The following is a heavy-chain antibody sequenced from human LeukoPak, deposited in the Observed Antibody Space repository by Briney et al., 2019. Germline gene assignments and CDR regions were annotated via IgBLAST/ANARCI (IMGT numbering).Heavy chain of an antibody. CDR1: GFTFSSYE. J-gene: IGHJ4*02. V-gene: IGHV3-48*03. Sequence: GGSLRLSCAASGFTFSSYEMNWVRQAPGKGLEWVSYISSSGSTIYYADSVKGRFTISRDNSKNTLYLQMNSLRAEDTAMYHCTKDRASYHDYWGQGTLVTVSS. D-gene: IGHD1-26*01. CDR3: TKDRASYHDY. CDR2: ISSSGSTI.